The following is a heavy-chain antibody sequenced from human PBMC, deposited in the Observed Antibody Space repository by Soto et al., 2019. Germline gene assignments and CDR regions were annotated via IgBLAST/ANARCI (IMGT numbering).Heavy chain of an antibody. V-gene: IGHV3-30-3*01. CDR1: GFTFSSYA. D-gene: IGHD6-13*01. CDR2: ISYDGSNK. J-gene: IGHJ6*02. CDR3: AREHSSSWPNYYYYGMDV. Sequence: GGSLRLSCAASGFTFSSYAMHWVRQAPGKGLEWVAVISYDGSNKYYADSVKGRFTISRDNSKNTLYLQMNSLRAEDTAVYYCAREHSSSWPNYYYYGMDVWGQGTTVTVSS.